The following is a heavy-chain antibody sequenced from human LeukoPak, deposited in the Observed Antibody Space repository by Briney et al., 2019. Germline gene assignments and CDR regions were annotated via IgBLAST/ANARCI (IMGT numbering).Heavy chain of an antibody. CDR3: AKLNMIVVAFDY. V-gene: IGHV3-23*01. Sequence: PGGSLRLSCAASGFTFSSYAMSWVRQAPGKGLEWVSAISGSGGSTYYADSVKGRFTISRDNSKNTLYLQINSLRAEDTAVYYCAKLNMIVVAFDYWGQGTLVTVSS. CDR1: GFTFSSYA. CDR2: ISGSGGST. J-gene: IGHJ4*02. D-gene: IGHD3-22*01.